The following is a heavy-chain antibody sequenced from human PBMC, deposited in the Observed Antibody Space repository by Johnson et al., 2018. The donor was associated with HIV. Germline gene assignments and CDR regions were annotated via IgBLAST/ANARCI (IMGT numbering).Heavy chain of an antibody. Sequence: VQLVESGGGLVKPGGSLRLSCAAPGLTFSDYYMTWIRQAPGKGLEWVSYISSSGSTMYYADSVKGRFTISRDNAKNSLSLQMNSLRAGDTAVYYCARGSSYYYDSSGSDAFDIWGQGTMVTVSS. CDR1: GLTFSDYY. CDR2: ISSSGSTM. V-gene: IGHV3-11*04. CDR3: ARGSSYYYDSSGSDAFDI. J-gene: IGHJ3*02. D-gene: IGHD3-22*01.